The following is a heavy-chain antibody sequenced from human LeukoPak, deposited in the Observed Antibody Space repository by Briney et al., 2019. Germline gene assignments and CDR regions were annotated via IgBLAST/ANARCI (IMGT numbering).Heavy chain of an antibody. J-gene: IGHJ6*02. D-gene: IGHD2-15*01. CDR3: ARGNIVVVVADYYYYYGMDV. V-gene: IGHV4-34*01. CDR2: INHSGST. Sequence: PSETLSLTCAVYGGSFSGYYWSWIRQPPGKGLEWIGEINHSGSTNYNPSLKSRVTISVDTSKNQFSLKLSSVTAADTAVYYCARGNIVVVVADYYYYYGMDVWGQGTTVTVSS. CDR1: GGSFSGYY.